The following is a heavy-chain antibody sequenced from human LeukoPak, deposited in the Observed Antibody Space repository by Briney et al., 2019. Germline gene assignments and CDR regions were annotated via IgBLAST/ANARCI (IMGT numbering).Heavy chain of an antibody. Sequence: GASVKVSCKASGYTFTSYGISWVRQAPGQGLEWMGWISAYNGNTNYAQKLQGRVTMTTDTSTSTAYMELRSLRSDDTAVYYCAREGYCSGGSCYPNPVYYYYGMDVWGQGTTVTVSS. CDR2: ISAYNGNT. D-gene: IGHD2-15*01. CDR3: AREGYCSGGSCYPNPVYYYYGMDV. J-gene: IGHJ6*02. CDR1: GYTFTSYG. V-gene: IGHV1-18*01.